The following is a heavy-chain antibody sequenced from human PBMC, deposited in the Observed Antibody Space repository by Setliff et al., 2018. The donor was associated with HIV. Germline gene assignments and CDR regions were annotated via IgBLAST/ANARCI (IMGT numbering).Heavy chain of an antibody. V-gene: IGHV4-38-2*01. J-gene: IGHJ4*02. CDR2: IYYSGTT. CDR3: ARTLRAAAMGYFDY. D-gene: IGHD5-18*01. Sequence: SETLSLTCAVSGYSISSGYYWGWIRQPPGKGLEWIGYIYYSGTTTYNPSLRSRVTISMDTSRNQFSLKLTSVTAADTAVYYCARTLRAAAMGYFDYWGQGTLVTVSS. CDR1: GYSISSGYY.